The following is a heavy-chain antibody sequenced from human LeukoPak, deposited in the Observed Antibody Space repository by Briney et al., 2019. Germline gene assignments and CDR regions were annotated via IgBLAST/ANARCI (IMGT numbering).Heavy chain of an antibody. CDR1: GFTFSSYS. CDR2: ISSSSSYI. V-gene: IGHV3-21*01. D-gene: IGHD3-22*01. CDR3: ARDPLYDSSGLDY. Sequence: PGGSLSFSGAASGFTFSSYSMNWVRQAPGKGLDWVSPISSSSSYIYYADSVKGRFTISRDNAKNSLYLQMNSLRAEDTAVYYCARDPLYDSSGLDYWGQGTLVTVSS. J-gene: IGHJ4*02.